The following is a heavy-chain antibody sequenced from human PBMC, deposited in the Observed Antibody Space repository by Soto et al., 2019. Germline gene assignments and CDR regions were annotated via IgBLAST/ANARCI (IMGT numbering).Heavy chain of an antibody. CDR3: ARARLEYSGYDLGAFDI. CDR1: GYTFTSYG. J-gene: IGHJ3*02. D-gene: IGHD5-12*01. CDR2: IGAYSGNT. Sequence: ASVKVSCKASGYTFTSYGISWVRQAPGQGLEWMGWIGAYSGNTNYAQKLQGRVTMTTDTSTSTAYMELRSLRSDDTAVYYCARARLEYSGYDLGAFDIWGQGTMVTVSS. V-gene: IGHV1-18*01.